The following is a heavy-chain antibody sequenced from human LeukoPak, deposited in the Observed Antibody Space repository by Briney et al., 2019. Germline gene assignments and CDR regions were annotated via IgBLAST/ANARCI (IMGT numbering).Heavy chain of an antibody. CDR3: AGSSGWLFDY. Sequence: GGSLRLSCAGSGLTFTNYGMSWVRQATGKGLEWVANIKEDGSQIYYVDSVKGRFTISRDNAKNSVYLQMNSLRAEDTAVYYCAGSSGWLFDYWGQGTLVAVSS. CDR2: IKEDGSQI. CDR1: GLTFTNYG. D-gene: IGHD6-19*01. V-gene: IGHV3-7*01. J-gene: IGHJ4*02.